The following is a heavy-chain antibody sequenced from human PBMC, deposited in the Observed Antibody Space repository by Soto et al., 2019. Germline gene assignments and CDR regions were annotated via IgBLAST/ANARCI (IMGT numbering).Heavy chain of an antibody. Sequence: GGSLRLSCAASGFTFSSYGMHWVRQAPGKGLEWVAVISYDGSNKYSAYSVKGRFTISRDNSKNTLYLQMNSLRVEDTAVYYCAKDGSYGSNFPSNYYYDMDVWGQGTTVTVSS. CDR3: AKDGSYGSNFPSNYYYDMDV. J-gene: IGHJ6*02. CDR1: GFTFSSYG. D-gene: IGHD5-18*01. V-gene: IGHV3-30*18. CDR2: ISYDGSNK.